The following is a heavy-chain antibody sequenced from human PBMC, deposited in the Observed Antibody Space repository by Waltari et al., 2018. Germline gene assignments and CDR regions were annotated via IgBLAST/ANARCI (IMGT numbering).Heavy chain of an antibody. CDR2: FSREGYGT. V-gene: IGHV3-74*01. CDR3: TRDNGGGWYGHAFDI. Sequence: EVQLVESGGGLVQPGGSLRLSCAASGFTLSGYWMHWVRQAPGKGLVWVSHFSREGYGTNYADSVKGRFTVSGDNAKNTLYLEMNSLRAEDTAIYYCTRDNGGGWYGHAFDIWGQGTMVTVSS. J-gene: IGHJ3*02. CDR1: GFTLSGYW. D-gene: IGHD6-19*01.